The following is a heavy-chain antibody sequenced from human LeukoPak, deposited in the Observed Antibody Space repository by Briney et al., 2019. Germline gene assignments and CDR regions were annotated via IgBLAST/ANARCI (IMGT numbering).Heavy chain of an antibody. J-gene: IGHJ4*02. Sequence: ASVKVSCKASGYTFTSYGISWVRQAPGQGLEWMGWISAYNGNTNYAQKLQGRVTMTTDTSTSTAYMELRSLRSDDTAVYYCASGILTGYYFEHYYFDYWGQGTLVTVSS. CDR1: GYTFTSYG. CDR3: ASGILTGYYFEHYYFDY. CDR2: ISAYNGNT. D-gene: IGHD3-9*01. V-gene: IGHV1-18*01.